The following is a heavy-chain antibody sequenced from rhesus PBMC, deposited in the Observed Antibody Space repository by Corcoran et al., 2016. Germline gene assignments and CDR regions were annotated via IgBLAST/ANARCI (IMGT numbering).Heavy chain of an antibody. CDR3: ARRGNNNRFDV. D-gene: IGHD1-44*01. CDR2: IDHRDCYT. CDR1: GYSFTSSC. J-gene: IGHJ5-1*01. V-gene: IGHV5-20*02. Sequence: EVQLVPSGAEVKRPGESLKISCKTSGYSFTSSCISWVRQLPGKGLGWMGAIDHRDCYTRSSPSFQGQVTISDDKSISTAYLQWSSLKASDTATYYCARRGNNNRFDVWGPGVRVSVSS.